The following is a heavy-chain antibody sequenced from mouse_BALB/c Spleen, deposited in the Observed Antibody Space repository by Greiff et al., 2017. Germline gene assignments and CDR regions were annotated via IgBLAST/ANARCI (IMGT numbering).Heavy chain of an antibody. D-gene: IGHD1-1*01. V-gene: IGHV1-5*01. CDR2: IYPGNSDT. CDR1: GYTFTSYW. Sequence: EVQLQQSGTVLARPGASVKMSCKASGYTFTSYWMHWVKQRPGQGLEWIGAIYPGNSDTSYNQKFKGKAKLTAVTSTSTAYMELSSLTNEDSAVYYCTSGYYGSYWYFDVWGAGTTVTVSS. CDR3: TSGYYGSYWYFDV. J-gene: IGHJ1*01.